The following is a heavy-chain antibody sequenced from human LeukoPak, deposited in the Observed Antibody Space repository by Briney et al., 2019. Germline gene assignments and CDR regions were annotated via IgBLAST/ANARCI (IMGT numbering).Heavy chain of an antibody. CDR3: ARSFLPFDY. CDR1: GGSFSGYY. CDR2: INHSGST. D-gene: IGHD3-16*02. J-gene: IGHJ4*02. V-gene: IGHV4-34*01. Sequence: PSETLSLTCAVCGGSFSGYYWSWLRQPPGEGLEWIGEINHSGSTNYNPSLKSRVTISVDTSKNQFSLKLSSVTAADTAVYYCARSFLPFDYWGQGTLVTVSS.